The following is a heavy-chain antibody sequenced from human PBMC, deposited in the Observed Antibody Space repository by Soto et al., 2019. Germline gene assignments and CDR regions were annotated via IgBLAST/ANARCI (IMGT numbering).Heavy chain of an antibody. Sequence: GASVKVSCKASGYTFTSYYMHWVRQAPGQGLEWMGIINPSGGSTSYAQKFQGRVTMTRDTSTSTAYMELRSLRSDDTAVYYCARRYCTNGVCYSVYWFDPWGQGTLVTVSS. CDR3: ARRYCTNGVCYSVYWFDP. D-gene: IGHD2-8*01. V-gene: IGHV1-46*01. J-gene: IGHJ5*02. CDR1: GYTFTSYY. CDR2: INPSGGST.